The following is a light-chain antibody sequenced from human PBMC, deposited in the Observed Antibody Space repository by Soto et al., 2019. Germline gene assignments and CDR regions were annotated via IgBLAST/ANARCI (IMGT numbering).Light chain of an antibody. V-gene: IGLV2-14*03. CDR1: SNDVGGYNY. CDR2: DVT. Sequence: SHPATVCGSRGQPNTISCTGTSNDVGGYNYVSWYQHHPGKAPKLIICDVTDRPSGISYRFSASKSGNTASLTISGLQAEDEADYYCRSYTSSNAAVFGTGTKVTAL. J-gene: IGLJ1*01. CDR3: RSYTSSNAAV.